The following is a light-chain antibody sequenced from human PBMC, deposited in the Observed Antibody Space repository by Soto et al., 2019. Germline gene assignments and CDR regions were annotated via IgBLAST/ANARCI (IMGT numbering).Light chain of an antibody. J-gene: IGKJ1*01. CDR2: DAS. V-gene: IGKV1-33*01. Sequence: DIQMTQSPSSPSASVGDRVTITCQASQDISNYLNWYQQKPGKAPKLLIYDASNLETGVPSRFSGSGSGTDFTFTISSLQPEDIATYYCQQYDSLPRTFGQGTKVDIK. CDR3: QQYDSLPRT. CDR1: QDISNY.